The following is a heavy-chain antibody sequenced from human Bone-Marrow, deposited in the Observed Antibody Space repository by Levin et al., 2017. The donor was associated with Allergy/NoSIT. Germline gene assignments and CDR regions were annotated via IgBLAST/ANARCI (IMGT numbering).Heavy chain of an antibody. CDR2: IGGRGDRT. Sequence: GGSLRLSCAASGFAFSSYAMSWVRQAPGKGLEWVAAIGGRGDRTYYADSVKGRFTISRDNSKNTLYLQIISLSAEDAAVYYCAKKGGGPIVVAGYLDHWGQGTLVTVSS. D-gene: IGHD6-19*01. CDR3: AKKGGGPIVVAGYLDH. CDR1: GFAFSSYA. V-gene: IGHV3-23*01. J-gene: IGHJ4*02.